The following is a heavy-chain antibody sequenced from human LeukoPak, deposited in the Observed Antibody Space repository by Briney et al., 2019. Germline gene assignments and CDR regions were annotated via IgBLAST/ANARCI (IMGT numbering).Heavy chain of an antibody. CDR1: GFTFSSYW. V-gene: IGHV3-7*01. CDR3: ARDLPEGAFDI. CDR2: IKQDGSEK. Sequence: PGGSLRLSCEASGFTFSSYWMSWVRQAPGKGLEWVANIKQDGSEKYYVDSVKGRFTISRDNAKNSLYLQMNSLRAEDTAVYYCARDLPEGAFDIWGQGTMVTVSS. J-gene: IGHJ3*02.